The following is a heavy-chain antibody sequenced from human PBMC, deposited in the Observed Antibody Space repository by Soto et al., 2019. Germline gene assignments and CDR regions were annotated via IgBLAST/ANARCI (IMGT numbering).Heavy chain of an antibody. CDR1: GGSISSSSYY. D-gene: IGHD1-26*01. CDR2: IYYSGST. V-gene: IGHV4-39*01. Sequence: PSETLSLTXTVSGGSISSSSYYWGWIRQPPGKGLEWIGSIYYSGSTYYNPSLKSRVTISVDTSKNQFSLKLSSVTAADTAVYYCARSPSLVGATVFDYWGQGTLVTVSS. J-gene: IGHJ4*02. CDR3: ARSPSLVGATVFDY.